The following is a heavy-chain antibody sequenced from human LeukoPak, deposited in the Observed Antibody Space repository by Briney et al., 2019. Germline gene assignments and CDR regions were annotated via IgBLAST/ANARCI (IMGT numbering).Heavy chain of an antibody. D-gene: IGHD3-16*01. CDR1: GGSFSGYY. J-gene: IGHJ4*02. V-gene: IGHV4-34*01. CDR3: ASWGRSDY. CDR2: ISHSGST. Sequence: SETLSLTCAVYGGSFSGYYWSWIRQPPGKGLEWIGEISHSGSTNYNPSLESRVTISVDTSKNQFSLKLSSVTAADTAVYYCASWGRSDYWGQGTLVPVSS.